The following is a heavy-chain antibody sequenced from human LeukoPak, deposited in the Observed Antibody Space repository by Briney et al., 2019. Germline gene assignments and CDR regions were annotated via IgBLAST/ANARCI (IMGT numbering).Heavy chain of an antibody. D-gene: IGHD3-22*01. CDR1: GYTFSSYA. J-gene: IGHJ4*02. Sequence: GASVKVSCKASGYTFSSYAISWVRQAPGQGLEWMGGIIPIFGTANYAQKFQGRVTITADKSTSTAYMELSSLRSEDTAVYYCAREDWGSSGYYFDYWGQGTLVTVSS. V-gene: IGHV1-69*06. CDR3: AREDWGSSGYYFDY. CDR2: IIPIFGTA.